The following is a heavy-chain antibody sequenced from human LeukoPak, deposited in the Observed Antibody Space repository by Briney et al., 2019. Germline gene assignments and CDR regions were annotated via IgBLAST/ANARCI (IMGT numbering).Heavy chain of an antibody. D-gene: IGHD6-19*01. V-gene: IGHV3-21*01. CDR2: ISSSSSYI. Sequence: PGGSLRLSCVASGFTFSSYSMNWVRQAPGKGLEWVSSISSSSSYIYYADSVKGRFTISRDNAKNSLYLQMNSLRAEDTAVYYCARDLGSGWQHFDYWGQGTLVTVSS. CDR1: GFTFSSYS. CDR3: ARDLGSGWQHFDY. J-gene: IGHJ4*02.